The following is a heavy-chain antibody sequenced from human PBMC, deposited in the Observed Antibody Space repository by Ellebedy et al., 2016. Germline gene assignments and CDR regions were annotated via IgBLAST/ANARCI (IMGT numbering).Heavy chain of an antibody. Sequence: ASVKVSCKASGYTFTSYYMHWVRQAPGQGLEWMGIINPSGGSTSYAQKLQGRVTMTRDTSTSTVYMELSSLRSEDTAVYYCARSHCGGDCYSLYYYGMDVWGQGTTVTVSS. J-gene: IGHJ6*02. CDR3: ARSHCGGDCYSLYYYGMDV. CDR2: INPSGGST. D-gene: IGHD2-21*02. CDR1: GYTFTSYY. V-gene: IGHV1-46*04.